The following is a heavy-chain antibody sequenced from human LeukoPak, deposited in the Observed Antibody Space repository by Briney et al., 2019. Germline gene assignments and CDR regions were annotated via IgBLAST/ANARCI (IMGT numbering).Heavy chain of an antibody. Sequence: SETLSLTCTVSGGSISDYYWSWIRQPPGKGLEWIGYIYYSGSTNYNPSLKSRVTISVDTSKNQFSLKLSSVTAADTAVYYCARDGSSGWRSWFDPWGQGTLVTVSS. J-gene: IGHJ5*02. CDR1: GGSISDYY. CDR2: IYYSGST. CDR3: ARDGSSGWRSWFDP. D-gene: IGHD6-19*01. V-gene: IGHV4-59*01.